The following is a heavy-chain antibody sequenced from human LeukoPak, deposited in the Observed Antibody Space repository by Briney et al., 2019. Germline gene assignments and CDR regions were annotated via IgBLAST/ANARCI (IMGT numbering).Heavy chain of an antibody. Sequence: PGGSLRLSCAASGFTFSSYWMHWVRQAPGKGLVWVSRINTDGSSTSYADSVKGRFTISRDNAKNTLYLQMNSLRAEDTAVYYCARLHGTEYYDFWSGYYPHDAFDIWGQGTMVTVSS. V-gene: IGHV3-74*01. J-gene: IGHJ3*02. CDR3: ARLHGTEYYDFWSGYYPHDAFDI. CDR1: GFTFSSYW. CDR2: INTDGSST. D-gene: IGHD3-3*01.